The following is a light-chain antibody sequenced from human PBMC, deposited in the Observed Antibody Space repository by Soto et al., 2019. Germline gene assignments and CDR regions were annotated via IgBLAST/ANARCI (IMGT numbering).Light chain of an antibody. CDR2: GNT. V-gene: IGLV1-40*01. J-gene: IGLJ1*01. CDR3: QSYDRSLRGYV. CDR1: SSNIGAGYD. Sequence: QSVLTQPPSVSGAPGQRVTISCTGTSSNIGAGYDVHWYQHLLGTAPKLLIYGNTIRPSGVPDRCSGSKSGTAATLAITVLQAEDEADYYCQSYDRSLRGYVFGTGTKGTVL.